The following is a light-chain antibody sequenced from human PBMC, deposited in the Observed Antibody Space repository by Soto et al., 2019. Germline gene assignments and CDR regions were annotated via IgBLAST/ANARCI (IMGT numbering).Light chain of an antibody. CDR1: QSVSSN. Sequence: EIVLTQSPGTLSLSPGERATLSCRAGQSVSSNYLAWYQQKPGQAPRLLIYGASIRATDIPARFSGSGSGTEFSLTISSLQSEDFAVYYCQQYNDWPLTFGGGTKVDI. CDR2: GAS. CDR3: QQYNDWPLT. V-gene: IGKV3D-15*01. J-gene: IGKJ4*01.